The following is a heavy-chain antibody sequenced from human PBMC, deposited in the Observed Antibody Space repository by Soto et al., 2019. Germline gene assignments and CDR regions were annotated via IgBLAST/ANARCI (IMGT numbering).Heavy chain of an antibody. CDR1: GGKIDGAGRC. V-gene: IGHV4-30-2*06. J-gene: IGHJ4*02. CDR3: ARVRYCDWCLDF. Sequence: SETNCVPWTVAGGKIDGAGRCRVCVLQSLGKGLEWIGYSYHSGSSYYIPSLNSRVTISVDRSKAQFYLTLTSVTAADTAVYFCARVRYCDWCLDFWGLGTPVTVTS. CDR2: SYHSGSS. D-gene: IGHD3-9*01.